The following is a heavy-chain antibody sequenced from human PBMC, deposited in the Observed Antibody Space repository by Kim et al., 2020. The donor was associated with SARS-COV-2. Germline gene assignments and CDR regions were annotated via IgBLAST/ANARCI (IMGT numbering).Heavy chain of an antibody. D-gene: IGHD3-22*01. Sequence: GGSLRLSCAAAGFNFTSYSMNWVRQAPEKGLEWVSSISSTGSFVNYADSVKGRFTISRDNAKKSLFLQMNSLTVEDTALYYCARDRFDSTGYYASY. V-gene: IGHV3-21*01. J-gene: IGHJ4*03. CDR1: GFNFTSYS. CDR3: ARDRFDSTGYYASY. CDR2: ISSTGSFV.